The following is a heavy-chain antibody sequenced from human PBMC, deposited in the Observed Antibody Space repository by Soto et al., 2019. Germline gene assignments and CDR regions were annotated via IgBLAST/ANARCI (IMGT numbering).Heavy chain of an antibody. J-gene: IGHJ4*02. D-gene: IGHD3-3*01. CDR1: GGTFSSLA. CDR3: ATKAAWSGYGSFY. CDR2: TIPIFGTA. V-gene: IGHV1-69*01. Sequence: QVQLVPSGAEVKKPGSSVKVSCKASGGTFSSLAISWVRQAPGQGLEWMGGTIPIFGTANYAQKFQGRVTITAEESTSTAYIELTSLRYEDTAVYYCATKAAWSGYGSFYWGQGTLVTVSS.